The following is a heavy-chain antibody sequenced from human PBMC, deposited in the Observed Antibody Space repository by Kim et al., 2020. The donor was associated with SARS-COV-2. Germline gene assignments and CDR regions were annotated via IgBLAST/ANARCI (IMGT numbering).Heavy chain of an antibody. CDR2: ISYDGSNK. V-gene: IGHV3-30*18. J-gene: IGHJ6*02. Sequence: GGSLRLSCAASGFTFSSYGMHWVRQAPGKGLEWVAVISYDGSNKYYADSVKGRFTISRDNSKNTLYLQMNSLRAEDTAVYYCAKDLELRPTLYYYYGMDVWGQGTTVTVSS. CDR3: AKDLELRPTLYYYYGMDV. CDR1: GFTFSSYG. D-gene: IGHD1-7*01.